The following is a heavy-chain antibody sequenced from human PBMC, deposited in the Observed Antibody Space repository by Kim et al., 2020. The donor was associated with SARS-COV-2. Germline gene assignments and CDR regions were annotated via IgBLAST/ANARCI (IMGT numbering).Heavy chain of an antibody. CDR1: GGTFSSYA. J-gene: IGHJ6*02. CDR2: IIPIFGTA. Sequence: SVKVSCKASGGTFSSYAISWVRQAPGQGLEWMGGIIPIFGTANYAQKFQGRVTITADESTSTAYMELSSLRSEDTAVYYCARDGVVVPEGGLYYYGMDVWGQGTTVTVSS. V-gene: IGHV1-69*13. CDR3: ARDGVVVPEGGLYYYGMDV. D-gene: IGHD2-2*01.